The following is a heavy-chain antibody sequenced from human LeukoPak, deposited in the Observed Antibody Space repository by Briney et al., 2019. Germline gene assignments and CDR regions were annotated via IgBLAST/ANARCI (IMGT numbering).Heavy chain of an antibody. CDR1: GFTFSSYA. V-gene: IGHV3-23*01. D-gene: IGHD6-19*01. Sequence: GGSLRLSCAASGFTFSSYAMSWVRQAPGKGLEWVSGITGSGASTYYADSVKGRFTISRDNSENTLYLQMNSLRAEDTAVYYCARKSVAEVPPFFWGQGTLVTVSS. J-gene: IGHJ4*02. CDR2: ITGSGAST. CDR3: ARKSVAEVPPFF.